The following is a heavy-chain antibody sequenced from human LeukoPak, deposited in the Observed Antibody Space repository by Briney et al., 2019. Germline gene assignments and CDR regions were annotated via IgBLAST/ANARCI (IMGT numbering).Heavy chain of an antibody. CDR2: IRSKAYGGTT. CDR3: TRGREAMVRGVIACYYYYMDV. CDR1: GFTFSNAW. V-gene: IGHV3-49*04. D-gene: IGHD3-10*01. Sequence: GGSLRLSCADSGFTFSNAWMSWVRQAPGKGLEWVGFIRSKAYGGTTEYAASVKGRFTISRDDSKSIAYLQMNSLKTEDTAVYYCTRGREAMVRGVIACYYYYMDVWGKGTTVTISS. J-gene: IGHJ6*03.